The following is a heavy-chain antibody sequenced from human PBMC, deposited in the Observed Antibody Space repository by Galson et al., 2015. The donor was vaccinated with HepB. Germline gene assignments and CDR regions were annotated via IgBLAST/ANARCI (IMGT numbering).Heavy chain of an antibody. CDR2: INNRDGGT. CDR1: GLSARNYR. V-gene: IGHV3-66*01. J-gene: IGHJ6*02. Sequence: SLRLSCAASGLSARNYRMNWVRQAPGKGPEWVSVINNRDGGTEYADSVKGRFIISRDNSKNTLYLQMNSLRDEDTAVYYCAKDLHNYGMDVWGQGTTVAVSS. CDR3: AKDLHNYGMDV.